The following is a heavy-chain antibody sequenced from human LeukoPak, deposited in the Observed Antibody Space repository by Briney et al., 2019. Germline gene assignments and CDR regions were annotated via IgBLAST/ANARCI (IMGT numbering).Heavy chain of an antibody. CDR3: ARRSLTRSGGSSWK. CDR1: GCSISSSSYY. J-gene: IGHJ4*02. D-gene: IGHD6-6*01. CDR2: TNYSGST. Sequence: SETLCLTCTASGCSISSSSYYWGRLRPPTGKGLEWNGSTNYSGSTYYNPSLNSRCTISVDTSKNQFSLQLSSVTAADTALYYCARRSLTRSGGSSWKWGQGTLVTVSS. V-gene: IGHV4-39*01.